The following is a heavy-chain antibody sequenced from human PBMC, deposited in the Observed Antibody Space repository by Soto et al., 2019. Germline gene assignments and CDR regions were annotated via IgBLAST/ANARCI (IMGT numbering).Heavy chain of an antibody. CDR1: GWSLSGYY. D-gene: IGHD3-3*01. CDR3: ARVREWFDP. J-gene: IGHJ5*02. CDR2: IDHSGYT. V-gene: IGHV4-34*01. Sequence: PSETLSLTCAVYGWSLSGYYWNWIRQPPGKGLEWIGEIDHSGYTNYNPSLKSRVTISVDTSKNQFSLRLTSVTAADTAVYYCARVREWFDPWGQGTLVTVSS.